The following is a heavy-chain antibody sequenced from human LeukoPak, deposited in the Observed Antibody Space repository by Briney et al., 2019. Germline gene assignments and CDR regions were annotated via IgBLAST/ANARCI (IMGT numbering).Heavy chain of an antibody. CDR1: GGTFSSYA. CDR3: ARCPSSSWKENWFDP. Sequence: SVKVSCKASGGTFSSYAISWVRQAPGQGLKWMGGIIPIFGTANYAQKFQGRVTITADESTSTAYMELSSLRSEDTAVYYCARCPSSSWKENWFDPWGQGTLVTVSS. D-gene: IGHD6-13*01. CDR2: IIPIFGTA. V-gene: IGHV1-69*01. J-gene: IGHJ5*02.